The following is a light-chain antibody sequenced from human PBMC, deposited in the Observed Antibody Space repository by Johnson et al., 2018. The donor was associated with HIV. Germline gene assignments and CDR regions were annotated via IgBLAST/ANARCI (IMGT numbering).Light chain of an antibody. CDR2: ENN. Sequence: QSVLTQPPSVSAAPGQKVTISCSGSSSNIGNNYVSWYQQLPGTAPKLLIYENNKRPSGIPDRFSGSKSGTSATLAITGLRTGAEAEYYCGTWDSSLSAYNYVFGIGTKVTVL. V-gene: IGLV1-51*02. CDR3: GTWDSSLSAYNYV. J-gene: IGLJ1*01. CDR1: SSNIGNNY.